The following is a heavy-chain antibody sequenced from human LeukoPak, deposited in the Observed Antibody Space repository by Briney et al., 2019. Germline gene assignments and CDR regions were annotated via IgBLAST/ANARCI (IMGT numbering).Heavy chain of an antibody. J-gene: IGHJ4*02. V-gene: IGHV4-39*01. D-gene: IGHD1-26*01. Sequence: SETLSLTCTVSGGSISSSSYYWGWLRQPPGKGLEWIGSIYYSRSTYYNPSLKSRVTISVDTSKNQFSLKLSSVTAADTAVYYCARQSGSYPLDYWGQGTLVTVSS. CDR2: IYYSRST. CDR3: ARQSGSYPLDY. CDR1: GGSISSSSYY.